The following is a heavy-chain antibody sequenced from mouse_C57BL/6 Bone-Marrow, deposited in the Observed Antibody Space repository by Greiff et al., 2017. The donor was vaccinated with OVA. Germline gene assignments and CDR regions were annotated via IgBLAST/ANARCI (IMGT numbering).Heavy chain of an antibody. CDR2: IDPNSGGT. J-gene: IGHJ2*01. V-gene: IGHV1-72*01. CDR3: ARKEGTTVAGYYFDY. Sequence: VQLQQPGAELVKPGASEKLSCKASGYTFTSYWMHWVKQRPGRGLEWIGRIDPNSGGTKYNEKFKSKATLTVDKPSSTAYMQLSSLTSEDSAVYYCARKEGTTVAGYYFDYWGQGTTLTVSS. D-gene: IGHD1-1*01. CDR1: GYTFTSYW.